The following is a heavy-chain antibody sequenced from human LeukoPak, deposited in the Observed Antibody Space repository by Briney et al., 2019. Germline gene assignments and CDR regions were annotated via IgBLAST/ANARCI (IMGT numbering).Heavy chain of an antibody. CDR2: IYFSGNT. CDR3: ASSPLQWFGEAHYYFDY. D-gene: IGHD3-10*01. Sequence: DPSQTLSLTCTVSGGSISSGGYFWSWIRQHPGKGLEWIGYIYFSGNTYYNPSLKSRVTISVDMSKNQFSLKLSSVTAADTAVYYCASSPLQWFGEAHYYFDYWGQGTLVTVSS. CDR1: GGSISSGGYF. V-gene: IGHV4-31*03. J-gene: IGHJ4*02.